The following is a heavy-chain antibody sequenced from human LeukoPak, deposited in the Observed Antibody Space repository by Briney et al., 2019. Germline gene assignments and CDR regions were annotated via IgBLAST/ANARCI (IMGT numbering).Heavy chain of an antibody. V-gene: IGHV3-30-3*01. CDR1: GFTFSSYA. CDR2: ILYDGTNK. Sequence: PGKSLRLSCAASGFTFSSYALHWVRQVPGKGLEWVAAILYDGTNKYYADSVKGRFTISRDNSKNTLYLQMNSLRAEDTAVYYCAKDRALLRYFDWLLFDYWGQGTLVTVSS. CDR3: AKDRALLRYFDWLLFDY. J-gene: IGHJ4*02. D-gene: IGHD3-9*01.